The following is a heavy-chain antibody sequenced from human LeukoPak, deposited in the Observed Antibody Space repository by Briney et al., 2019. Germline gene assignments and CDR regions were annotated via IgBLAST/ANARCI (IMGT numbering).Heavy chain of an antibody. D-gene: IGHD6-13*01. CDR3: ASSPIPIAAADSNFDY. CDR1: GYTFTSYG. J-gene: IGHJ4*02. CDR2: ISAYNGNT. V-gene: IGHV1-18*01. Sequence: ASVTVSCKASGYTFTSYGISWVRQAPGQGLEWMGWISAYNGNTNYAQKLQGRVTMTTDTSTSTAYMELRSLRSDDTAVYYCASSPIPIAAADSNFDYWGQGTLVTVSS.